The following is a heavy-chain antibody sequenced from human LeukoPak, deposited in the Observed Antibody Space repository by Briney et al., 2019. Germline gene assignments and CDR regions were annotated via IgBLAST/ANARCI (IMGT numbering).Heavy chain of an antibody. V-gene: IGHV3-21*04. CDR3: ARDLGGRMGLSAV. CDR1: GFTFSSYS. J-gene: IGHJ6*02. Sequence: GGSLRLSCAASGFTFSSYSMNWVRQAPGKGLEWVSSISSSSSYIYYADSVKGRFTISRDSSKNTLYLQMNSLRAEDTAVYYCARDLGGRMGLSAVWGQGTTVTVSS. CDR2: ISSSSSYI. D-gene: IGHD5-24*01.